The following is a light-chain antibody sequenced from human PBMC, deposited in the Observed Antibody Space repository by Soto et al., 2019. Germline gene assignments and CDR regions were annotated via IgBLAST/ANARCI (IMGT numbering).Light chain of an antibody. CDR2: VAS. CDR1: QGIKNN. CDR3: PQDYSYPRT. V-gene: IGKV1-6*01. J-gene: IGKJ1*01. Sequence: AIQLTQSPSSLSASVGDRVTITCRASQGIKNNLGWYQQKPGQAPRLLIYVASYLQRGVPSRFSGSGSGTDFTLTIRSLQPEDFATYYCPQDYSYPRTFGQGTKVELK.